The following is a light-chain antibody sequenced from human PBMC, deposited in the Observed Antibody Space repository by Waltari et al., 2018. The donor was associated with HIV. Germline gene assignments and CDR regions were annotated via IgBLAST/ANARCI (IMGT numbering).Light chain of an antibody. CDR2: GAS. Sequence: EGVLTQSPATLSLSPGERATLSCRAGQSVNSNYLAWYQQIPGQAPRLLIYGASTRATGIPDRFRGSGSETDFTLTINRLEPEDSAVYYCQQYGRTFGQGTKVEL. CDR1: QSVNSNY. J-gene: IGKJ1*01. V-gene: IGKV3-20*01. CDR3: QQYGRT.